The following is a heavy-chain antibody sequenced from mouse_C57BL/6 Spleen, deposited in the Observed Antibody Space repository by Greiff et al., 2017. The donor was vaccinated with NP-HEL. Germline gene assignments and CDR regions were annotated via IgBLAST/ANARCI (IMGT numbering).Heavy chain of an antibody. Sequence: EVQLVESGGGLVQPGGSLSLSCAASGFTFTDYYMSWVRQPPGKALEWLGFIRNKANGYTTEYSASVKGRFTISRDNSQSILYLQMNALRAEDSATYYCARSTVVATAYFDVWGTGTTVTVSS. V-gene: IGHV7-3*01. CDR1: GFTFTDYY. CDR3: ARSTVVATAYFDV. J-gene: IGHJ1*03. D-gene: IGHD1-1*01. CDR2: IRNKANGYTT.